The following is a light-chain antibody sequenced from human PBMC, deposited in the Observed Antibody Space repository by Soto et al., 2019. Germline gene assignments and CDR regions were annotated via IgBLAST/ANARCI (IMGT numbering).Light chain of an antibody. V-gene: IGLV1-40*01. J-gene: IGLJ2*01. CDR3: QSYDTSLSVIL. CDR2: VNN. Sequence: QSVLTQPPSVSGAPGQRVTISCSGSSSNIGAGYDVHWYQQLPGTAPKLLIYVNNSRPSGVPDRISGSKSGSSASLAITGLQAEEEAEYFCQSYDTSLSVILFGGGTKLTVL. CDR1: SSNIGAGYD.